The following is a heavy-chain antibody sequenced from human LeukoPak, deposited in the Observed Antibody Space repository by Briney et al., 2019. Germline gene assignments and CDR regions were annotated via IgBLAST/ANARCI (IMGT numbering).Heavy chain of an antibody. CDR1: GGSISSGSYY. J-gene: IGHJ5*02. D-gene: IGHD3-3*01. V-gene: IGHV4-61*02. Sequence: PSETLSLTCTVSGGSISSGSYYWSWIRQPAGKGLEWIGRIYTSGSTNYNPSLKSRVTISVDTSKNQFSLKLSSVTAADTAVYYCARTIFGVVGFDPWGQGTLVTVSS. CDR2: IYTSGST. CDR3: ARTIFGVVGFDP.